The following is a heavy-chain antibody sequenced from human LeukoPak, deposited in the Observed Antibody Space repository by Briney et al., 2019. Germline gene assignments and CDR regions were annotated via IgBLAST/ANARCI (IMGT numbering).Heavy chain of an antibody. D-gene: IGHD3-10*01. Sequence: GGSLRLSCAASGFTVSSNSMTWVRQAPGKGLEWVSVIYSGGSTYYADSVKGRFTISRDNTKNTLHLQKNSLRPEDTAVYYCARDGGSWSPTPTYYYYGMDVWGQGTTVTVPS. J-gene: IGHJ6*02. CDR1: GFTVSSNS. CDR2: IYSGGST. V-gene: IGHV3-66*01. CDR3: ARDGGSWSPTPTYYYYGMDV.